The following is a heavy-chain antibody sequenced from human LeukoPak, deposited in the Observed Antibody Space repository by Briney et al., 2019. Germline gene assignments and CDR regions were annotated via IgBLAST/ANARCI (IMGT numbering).Heavy chain of an antibody. Sequence: GSLRLSCAASGFTFSSYGMHWVRQAPGKGLEWVAVISYDGSNKYYADSVKGRFTISRDNSKNTLYLQMNSLRAEDTAVYYCARTGTTPSYFDYWGQGTLVTVSS. CDR3: ARTGTTPSYFDY. CDR2: ISYDGSNK. D-gene: IGHD1-1*01. CDR1: GFTFSSYG. V-gene: IGHV3-30*03. J-gene: IGHJ4*02.